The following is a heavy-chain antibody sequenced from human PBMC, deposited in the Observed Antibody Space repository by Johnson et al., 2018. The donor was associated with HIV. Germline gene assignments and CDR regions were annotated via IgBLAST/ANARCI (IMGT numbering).Heavy chain of an antibody. J-gene: IGHJ3*02. CDR2: ISWNSGST. V-gene: IGHV3-9*01. D-gene: IGHD2-8*01. CDR1: GFTFDDYA. Sequence: VQLVESGGGLVQPGGPLRLSCAASGFTFDDYAMHWVRQAPGKGLEWVSGISWNSGSTGYADSVKGRFTISRDNAKNTLYLQMNSLRAEDTAVYYCARDQNIVLMVYAAPGAFDIWGQGTMVTVSS. CDR3: ARDQNIVLMVYAAPGAFDI.